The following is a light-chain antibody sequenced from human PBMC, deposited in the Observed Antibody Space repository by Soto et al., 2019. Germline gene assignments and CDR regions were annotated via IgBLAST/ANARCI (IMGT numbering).Light chain of an antibody. J-gene: IGKJ5*01. CDR2: GAS. V-gene: IGKV3-20*01. CDR1: QSVSSSS. Sequence: EIVLTQSPGTLSLSPGERATLSCRASQSVSSSSLAWYQHKSGQPPRLLIYGASSRATGIPARFSGSGSGTDFTLTISSLEPEDFAVYYCQQYNNWPPITFGQGTRLEIK. CDR3: QQYNNWPPIT.